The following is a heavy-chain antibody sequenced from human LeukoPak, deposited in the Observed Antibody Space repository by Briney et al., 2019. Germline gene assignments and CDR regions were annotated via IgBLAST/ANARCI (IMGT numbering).Heavy chain of an antibody. D-gene: IGHD3-22*01. CDR2: IRSDGSDK. J-gene: IGHJ4*02. Sequence: GGSLRLSCAASGFIFSNYGMHWVRQPPGKGLEWVAFIRSDGSDKYSAASVKGRFTISRDNSKNTLYLQMNSLRAEDTAVYYCAKHDSSSDFWGQGTLVTASS. V-gene: IGHV3-30*02. CDR3: AKHDSSSDF. CDR1: GFIFSNYG.